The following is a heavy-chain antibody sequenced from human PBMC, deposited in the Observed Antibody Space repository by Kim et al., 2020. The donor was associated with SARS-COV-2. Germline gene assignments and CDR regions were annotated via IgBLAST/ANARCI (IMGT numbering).Heavy chain of an antibody. D-gene: IGHD3-16*01. CDR1: GFTFSDYH. CDR3: TRDGGKGDDSAFDI. V-gene: IGHV3-72*01. CDR2: SRNKRKSHTT. J-gene: IGHJ3*02. Sequence: GGSLRLSCAAAGFTFSDYHMDWVRQAPGKGLEWVGRSRNKRKSHTTEYVACGKGRFTISRDDSQKSMYLQMNSLNMGDSAVYYCTRDGGKGDDSAFDIWGQGTLVTVSS.